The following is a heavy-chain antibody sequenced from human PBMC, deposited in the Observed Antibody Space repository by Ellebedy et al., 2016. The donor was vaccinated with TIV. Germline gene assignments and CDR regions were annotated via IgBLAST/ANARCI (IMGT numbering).Heavy chain of an antibody. V-gene: IGHV3-11*01. J-gene: IGHJ4*02. CDR2: ISISGGSV. Sequence: GGSLRLSCAASGFNDYYMGWIRQAPGKGLEWVSSISISGGSVAYADPVRGRFTISRDTAKSSIYLYMNSLRVEDKAVYYCAKVGRWLRLRYFDYWGQGTLVTVSS. D-gene: IGHD5-24*01. CDR1: GFNDYY. CDR3: AKVGRWLRLRYFDY.